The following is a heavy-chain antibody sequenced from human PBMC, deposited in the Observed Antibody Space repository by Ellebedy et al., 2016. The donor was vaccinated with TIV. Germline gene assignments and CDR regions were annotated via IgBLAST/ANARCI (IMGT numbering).Heavy chain of an antibody. V-gene: IGHV1-3*01. J-gene: IGHJ6*02. Sequence: AASVKVSCKASGYTFTSYGISWVRQAPGQRLEWMGWNNAGNGYTKYSQKFQGRVTITRDTSASTVYMELNSLRSEDTAVYYCAKEKWELHFMHYYYGMDVWGQGTTVTVSS. D-gene: IGHD1-26*01. CDR2: NNAGNGYT. CDR1: GYTFTSYG. CDR3: AKEKWELHFMHYYYGMDV.